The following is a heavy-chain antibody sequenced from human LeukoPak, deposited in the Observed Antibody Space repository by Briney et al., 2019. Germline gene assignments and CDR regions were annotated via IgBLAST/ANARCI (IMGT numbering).Heavy chain of an antibody. Sequence: PGGSLRLSCAASGFTFSSYAMHWVRQAPGKGLEWVAVISYDGSNKYYADSVKGRFTISRDNSKNTLYLQMNSLRAEDTAVYYCAREGYYGSGSYFPYFDYWGQGTLVTASS. CDR1: GFTFSSYA. D-gene: IGHD3-10*01. CDR2: ISYDGSNK. CDR3: AREGYYGSGSYFPYFDY. V-gene: IGHV3-30-3*01. J-gene: IGHJ4*02.